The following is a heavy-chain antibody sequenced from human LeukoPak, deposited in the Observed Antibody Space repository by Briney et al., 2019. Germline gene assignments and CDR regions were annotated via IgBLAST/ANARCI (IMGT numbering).Heavy chain of an antibody. CDR2: FDPEDGET. V-gene: IGHV1-24*01. Sequence: ASVKVSCKVSGYTLTELSMHWVRQAPGKGLEWMGGFDPEDGETIYAQKLQGRVTMTEDTSTDTAYMELSSLRSEDTAVYYCATVGYCSSTSCSYFDYWGQGTLVTVSS. CDR1: GYTLTELS. CDR3: ATVGYCSSTSCSYFDY. D-gene: IGHD2-2*01. J-gene: IGHJ4*02.